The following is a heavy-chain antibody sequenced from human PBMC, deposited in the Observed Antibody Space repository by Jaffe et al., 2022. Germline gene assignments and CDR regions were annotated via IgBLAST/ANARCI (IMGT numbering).Heavy chain of an antibody. CDR2: ISSSSSYI. CDR1: GFTFSSYS. D-gene: IGHD3-16*02. V-gene: IGHV3-21*01. J-gene: IGHJ2*01. CDR3: AREWVGELSFPFFDL. Sequence: EVQLVESGGGLVKPGGSLRLSCAASGFTFSSYSMNWVRQAPGKGLEWVSSISSSSSYIYYADSVKGRFTISRDNAKNSLYLQMNSLRAEDTAVYYCAREWVGELSFPFFDLWGRGTLVTVSS.